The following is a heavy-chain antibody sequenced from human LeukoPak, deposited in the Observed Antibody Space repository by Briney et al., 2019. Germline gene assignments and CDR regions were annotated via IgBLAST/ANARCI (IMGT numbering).Heavy chain of an antibody. Sequence: SETLSLTCAVYGGSFSGYYWSWIRQPPGKGLEWIGEINHSGSTNYNPSLKSRVTISVDTSKNQFSLKLSSVTAADTAVYYCARDGLWIQNAFDIWGQGTMVTASS. V-gene: IGHV4-34*01. CDR3: ARDGLWIQNAFDI. CDR1: GGSFSGYY. CDR2: INHSGST. J-gene: IGHJ3*02. D-gene: IGHD5-18*01.